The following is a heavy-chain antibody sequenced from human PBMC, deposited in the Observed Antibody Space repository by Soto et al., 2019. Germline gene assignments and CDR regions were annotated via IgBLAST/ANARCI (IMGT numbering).Heavy chain of an antibody. D-gene: IGHD5-18*01. Sequence: GASVKVSCKASGGTFSSYSISWVRQAPGQGLEWMGGIIPIFGTANYAQKFQGRVTITADESTSTAYMELSSLRSEDTAVYYCARAKYSYYYYYGMDVWGQGTTVTVSS. J-gene: IGHJ6*02. CDR3: ARAKYSYYYYYGMDV. CDR2: IIPIFGTA. CDR1: GGTFSSYS. V-gene: IGHV1-69*13.